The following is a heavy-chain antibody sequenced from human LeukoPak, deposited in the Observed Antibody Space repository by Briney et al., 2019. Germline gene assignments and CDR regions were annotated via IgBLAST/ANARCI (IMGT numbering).Heavy chain of an antibody. CDR3: ARDPNYYGSGRGWFDP. CDR1: GFTFNNYA. Sequence: GGSLRLSCAASGFTFNNYAMSWVRQAPGKGLEWVSYISSSGSTIYYADSVKGRFTISRDNAKNSLYLQMNSLRAEDTAVYYCARDPNYYGSGRGWFDPWGQGTLVTVSS. D-gene: IGHD3-10*01. J-gene: IGHJ5*02. CDR2: ISSSGSTI. V-gene: IGHV3-11*04.